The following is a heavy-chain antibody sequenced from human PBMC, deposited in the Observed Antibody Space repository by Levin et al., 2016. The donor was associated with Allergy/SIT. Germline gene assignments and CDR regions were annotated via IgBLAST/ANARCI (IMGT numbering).Heavy chain of an antibody. D-gene: IGHD6-19*01. CDR3: AKDGRYSSGWYSPITGMDV. V-gene: IGHV4-59*01. Sequence: WIRQPPGKGLEWIGYVFYSGSTNYNPSLKSRVTISVDTSNNQFSLKLSSVTAADTAVYYCAKDGRYSSGWYSPITGMDVWGQGTTVTVSS. J-gene: IGHJ6*02. CDR2: VFYSGST.